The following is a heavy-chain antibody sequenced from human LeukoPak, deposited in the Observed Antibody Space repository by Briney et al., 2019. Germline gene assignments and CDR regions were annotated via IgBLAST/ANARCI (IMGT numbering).Heavy chain of an antibody. Sequence: TGGSLRLSCAASGFTFSGYAMNWVRQAPGKGLEWVSAISNSGRSTYYADSVKGRFTISRDNSKNTLYLQMNSLRAEDTAVYYCAKGGRVGQYDYWGQGTLVTVSS. V-gene: IGHV3-23*01. CDR1: GFTFSGYA. D-gene: IGHD1-26*01. J-gene: IGHJ4*02. CDR2: ISNSGRST. CDR3: AKGGRVGQYDY.